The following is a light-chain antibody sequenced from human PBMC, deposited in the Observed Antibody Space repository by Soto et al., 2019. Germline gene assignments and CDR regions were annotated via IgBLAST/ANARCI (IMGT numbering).Light chain of an antibody. V-gene: IGLV1-47*01. J-gene: IGLJ3*02. CDR1: SFNIGSNY. CDR2: TTK. CDR3: AAWDDSVNGWV. Sequence: QSVLTQPPSASGTPGQRATISCSGSSFNIGSNYVYWYQQLPGTAPKLLIYTTKHRPSGVPDRFSGSKSGTSASLAISGLRSEDEADSYCAAWDDSVNGWVFGEGTKLTFL.